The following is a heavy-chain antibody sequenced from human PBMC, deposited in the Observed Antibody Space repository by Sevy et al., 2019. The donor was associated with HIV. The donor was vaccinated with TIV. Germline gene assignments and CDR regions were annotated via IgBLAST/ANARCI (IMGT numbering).Heavy chain of an antibody. V-gene: IGHV3-48*02. CDR1: TFTFSSYS. CDR2: ISSSSGTR. D-gene: IGHD2-15*01. J-gene: IGHJ4*02. CDR3: ASRGYCGGGSCYSGPNDY. Sequence: GGSLRLSCAASTFTFSSYSMHWVRQAPGKGLEWVSYISSSSGTRYYAHSVKGRFTISRDNAKSSLFLQMNSLRDEDTAVYYCASRGYCGGGSCYSGPNDYWGQGTLVTVSS.